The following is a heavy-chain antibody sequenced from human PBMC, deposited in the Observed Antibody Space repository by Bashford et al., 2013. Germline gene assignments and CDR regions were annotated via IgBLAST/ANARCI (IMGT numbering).Heavy chain of an antibody. Sequence: GESLKISCKGSGYSFTSYWIGWVRQMPGKGLEWMGIIYPGDSDTRYSPSFQGQVTISADKSISTAYLQWSSLKASDTAMYYCARLGGVSGSYLSGCFLIIWGQGTMVTVS. J-gene: IGHJ3*02. CDR1: GYSFTSYW. CDR2: IYPGDSDT. D-gene: IGHD3-10*01. CDR3: ARLGGVSGSYLSGCFLII. V-gene: IGHV5-51*01.